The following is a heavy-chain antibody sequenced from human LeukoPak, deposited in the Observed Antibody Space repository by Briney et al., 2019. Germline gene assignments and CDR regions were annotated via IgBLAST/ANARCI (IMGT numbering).Heavy chain of an antibody. D-gene: IGHD6-19*01. CDR2: ISAYNGNT. Sequence: ASVKVSCKASGYTFTSYGISWVRQAPGQGLEWMGWISAYNGNTNYAQKLQGRVTMTTDTSTSIAYMELRSLRSDDTAVYYCARYYIAVAGREDFDYWGQGTLVTVSS. CDR3: ARYYIAVAGREDFDY. V-gene: IGHV1-18*01. J-gene: IGHJ4*02. CDR1: GYTFTSYG.